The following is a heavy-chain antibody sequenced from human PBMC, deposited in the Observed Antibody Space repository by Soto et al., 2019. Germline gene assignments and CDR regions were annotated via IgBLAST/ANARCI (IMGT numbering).Heavy chain of an antibody. Sequence: EVQLVESGGGLVKPGGSLRLSCAASGFTFSSYSMNWVRQAPGKGLEWVSSISSSSSYIYYADSVKGRFTISRDNAKNSLYLQMNSLRAEDTAVYYCAGRSAAGNDYWGQGTLVTVSS. CDR3: AGRSAAGNDY. J-gene: IGHJ4*02. D-gene: IGHD6-13*01. CDR2: ISSSSSYI. V-gene: IGHV3-21*01. CDR1: GFTFSSYS.